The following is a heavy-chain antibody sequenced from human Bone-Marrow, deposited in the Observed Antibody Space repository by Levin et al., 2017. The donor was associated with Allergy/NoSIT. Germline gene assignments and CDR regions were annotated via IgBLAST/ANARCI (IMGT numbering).Heavy chain of an antibody. CDR2: ISNDVPAI. V-gene: IGHV3-11*01. CDR1: GFTFSHYY. Sequence: GESLKISCAASGFTFSHYYMGWIRQAPGKGLEWVSYISNDVPAIYYADSVKGRITVSRDNANNSLYLQMNSLRAEDTAVYFCARVGRGYSSGLYFFDYWGQGTLVTVSS. D-gene: IGHD5-18*01. CDR3: ARVGRGYSSGLYFFDY. J-gene: IGHJ4*02.